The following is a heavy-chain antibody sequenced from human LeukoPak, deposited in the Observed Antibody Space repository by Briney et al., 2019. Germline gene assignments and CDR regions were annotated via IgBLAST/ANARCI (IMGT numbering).Heavy chain of an antibody. CDR1: GYTFTGYY. D-gene: IGHD6-19*01. V-gene: IGHV7-4-1*02. CDR2: INTNTGNP. Sequence: ASVKVSCKASGYTFTGYYMHWVRQAPGQGLEWMGWINTNTGNPTYAQGFTGRFVFSLDTSVSTAYLQISSLKAEDTAVYYCARCTGGAVADIDYWGQGTLVTVSS. J-gene: IGHJ4*02. CDR3: ARCTGGAVADIDY.